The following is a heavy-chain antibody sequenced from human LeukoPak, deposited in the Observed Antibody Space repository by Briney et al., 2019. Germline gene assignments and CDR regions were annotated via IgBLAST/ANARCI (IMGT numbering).Heavy chain of an antibody. Sequence: PGGSLRLSCAASGFTFSSYWMSWVRQAPGKGLEWVANIKQDGSEKYYVDSVKGRFTISRDNAKNSLYLQMNSLRAEDTAVYYCARDVYYDILLYSDYWGQGTLVTVSS. D-gene: IGHD3-9*01. CDR3: ARDVYYDILLYSDY. V-gene: IGHV3-7*01. CDR2: IKQDGSEK. CDR1: GFTFSSYW. J-gene: IGHJ4*02.